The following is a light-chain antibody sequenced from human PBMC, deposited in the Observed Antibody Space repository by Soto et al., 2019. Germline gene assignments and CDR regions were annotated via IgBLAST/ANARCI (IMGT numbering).Light chain of an antibody. J-gene: IGLJ1*01. Sequence: QSALTQPPSASWSPGQSVTISCTGTSSDIGDSNSVSWYQQHPGKAPKLIIYDVSKRPSGVPDRFSGSKSGNTASLTVSGLQAEDEADYYCSSYAGSNNYVFGTGTKVTVL. CDR3: SSYAGSNNYV. CDR2: DVS. V-gene: IGLV2-8*01. CDR1: SSDIGDSNS.